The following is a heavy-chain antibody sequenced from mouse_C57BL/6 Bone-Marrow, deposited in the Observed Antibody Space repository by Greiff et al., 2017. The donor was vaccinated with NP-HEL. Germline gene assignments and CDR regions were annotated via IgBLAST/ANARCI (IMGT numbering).Heavy chain of an antibody. J-gene: IGHJ3*01. CDR1: GYTFTDYE. CDR3: TLAGLLGPAWCAQ. D-gene: IGHD2-3*01. Sequence: VQLQQSGAELVRPGASVTLSCKASGYTFTDYEMHWVKQTPVHGLEWIGAIDPETGGTAYNQKFKGKAILTADKSSSTAYMELRSLTSGDSALYYCTLAGLLGPAWCAQGRQGTLVTVSA. V-gene: IGHV1-15*01. CDR2: IDPETGGT.